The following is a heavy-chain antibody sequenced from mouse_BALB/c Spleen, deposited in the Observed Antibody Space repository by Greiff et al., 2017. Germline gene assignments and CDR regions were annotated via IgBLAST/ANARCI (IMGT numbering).Heavy chain of an antibody. V-gene: IGHV1-82*01. Sequence: VQLQQSGPELVKPGASVKISCKASGYAFSSSWMNWVKQRPGQGLEWIGRIYPGDGDTNYNGKFKGKATLTADKSSSTAYMQLSSLTSVDSAVYFCARYRPYGNYEFYAMDYWGQGTSVTVSS. CDR2: IYPGDGDT. CDR1: GYAFSSSW. CDR3: ARYRPYGNYEFYAMDY. D-gene: IGHD2-1*01. J-gene: IGHJ4*01.